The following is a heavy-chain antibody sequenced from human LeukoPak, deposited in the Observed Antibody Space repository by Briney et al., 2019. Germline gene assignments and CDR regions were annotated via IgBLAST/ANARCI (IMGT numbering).Heavy chain of an antibody. D-gene: IGHD6-25*01. J-gene: IGHJ4*02. V-gene: IGHV4-4*07. CDR2: IYASGNT. CDR3: AREHSGLEGYPDC. CDR1: GGSINSYY. Sequence: SETLSLTCTISGGSINSYYCSWIRQPAGKGLEWIGRIYASGNTNFNPSLKSRVIMSVDTSKNQFSLKLSPVTAADTAVYYCAREHSGLEGYPDCWGQGTLVTVSS.